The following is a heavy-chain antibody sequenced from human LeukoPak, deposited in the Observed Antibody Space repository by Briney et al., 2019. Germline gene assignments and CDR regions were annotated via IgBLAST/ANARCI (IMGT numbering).Heavy chain of an antibody. J-gene: IGHJ6*02. Sequence: SETLSLTCTVSGGSISSYYWSWFRQPPGKGLEWIGYIHDSGSTNYNPSLESRVTISVDTSKNQFSLKLSSVTAADTAVYYCARHLQYCGPGSDYPYYYYGMDVWGQGTTVTVSS. V-gene: IGHV4-59*08. CDR2: IHDSGST. D-gene: IGHD3-10*01. CDR1: GGSISSYY. CDR3: ARHLQYCGPGSDYPYYYYGMDV.